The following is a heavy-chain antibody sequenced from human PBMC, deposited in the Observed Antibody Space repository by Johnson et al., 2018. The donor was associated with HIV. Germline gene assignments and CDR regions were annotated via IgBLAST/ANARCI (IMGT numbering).Heavy chain of an antibody. Sequence: VQLVESGGGLVQPGLSLRLSCTASGFTFGDYAMSWVRQAPGKGLEWVGFIRSKAYGGTTEYAASVKGRFTISRDDSKNTLYLQMNSLRAEVTAVYYCAKDRDSYGYGGAFDIWGQGTMVTVSS. CDR1: GFTFGDYA. J-gene: IGHJ3*02. CDR3: AKDRDSYGYGGAFDI. D-gene: IGHD5-18*01. CDR2: IRSKAYGGTT. V-gene: IGHV3-49*04.